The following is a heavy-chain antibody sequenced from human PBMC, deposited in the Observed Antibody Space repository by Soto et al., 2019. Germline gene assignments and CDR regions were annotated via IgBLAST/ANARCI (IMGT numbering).Heavy chain of an antibody. J-gene: IGHJ4*02. CDR3: AKALKITMVRGQAIAL. V-gene: IGHV3-23*01. CDR2: SSGSGGST. D-gene: IGHD3-10*01. CDR1: GFTFSSYA. Sequence: LRLSCAASGFTFSSYAMSWVRQAPGKGLECVSASSGSGGSTYYADSVKGRFTISRDNSKNTLYLQMNSLRAEDTAVYYCAKALKITMVRGQAIALWGEGTLVSVSS.